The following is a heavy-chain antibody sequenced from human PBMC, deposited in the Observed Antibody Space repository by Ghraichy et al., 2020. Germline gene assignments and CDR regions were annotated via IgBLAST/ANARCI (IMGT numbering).Heavy chain of an antibody. CDR1: GFTFSSYS. CDR2: ISSSSSYI. CDR3: ARVYDVVVPAASDYYYYYGMDV. J-gene: IGHJ6*02. D-gene: IGHD2-2*01. Sequence: GGSLRLSCAASGFTFSSYSMNWVRQAPGKGLEWVSSISSSSSYIYYADSVKGRFTISRDNAKNSLYLQMNSLRAEDTAVYYCARVYDVVVPAASDYYYYYGMDVWGQGTTVTVSS. V-gene: IGHV3-21*01.